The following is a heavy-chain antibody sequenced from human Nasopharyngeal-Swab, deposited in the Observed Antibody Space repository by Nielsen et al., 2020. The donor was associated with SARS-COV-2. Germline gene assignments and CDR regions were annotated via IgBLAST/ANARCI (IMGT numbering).Heavy chain of an antibody. CDR1: GFTFSPYT. V-gene: IGHV3-48*04. CDR3: ARERGGGYGDY. CDR2: ITSGNSV. Sequence: GGSLRLSCATSGFTFSPYTMTWVRQAPGKWLQWISYITSGNSVQYSDSVRGRFTISRDNAKNSLYLQMNSLTAEDTAVYYCARERGGGYGDYWGQGTLVTVSS. D-gene: IGHD5-12*01. J-gene: IGHJ4*02.